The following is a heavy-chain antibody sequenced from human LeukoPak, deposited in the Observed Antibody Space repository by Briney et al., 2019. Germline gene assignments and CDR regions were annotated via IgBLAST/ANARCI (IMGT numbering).Heavy chain of an antibody. V-gene: IGHV3-21*01. D-gene: IGHD3-10*02. Sequence: GGSLRLSCAASGFKFSSYSMKWVRQAPGKGLEWVSFISSSSSYIYYADSVKGRFTISRDNAKNSLYLQMNSLRAEDTAVYYCARGTMFPYYFDYWGQGTLVTVSS. CDR3: ARGTMFPYYFDY. CDR2: ISSSSSYI. CDR1: GFKFSSYS. J-gene: IGHJ4*02.